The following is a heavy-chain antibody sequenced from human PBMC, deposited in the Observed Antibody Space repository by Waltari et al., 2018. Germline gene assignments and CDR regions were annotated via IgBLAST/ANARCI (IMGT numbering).Heavy chain of an antibody. CDR3: ARDLGGTDY. CDR1: GGTFSSYA. D-gene: IGHD1-26*01. J-gene: IGHJ4*02. CDR2: CIRSLGIA. V-gene: IGHV1-69*10. Sequence: QVQLVQSGAEVKKPGSSVKVSCKASGGTFSSYAISWVRQAPGQGLEWMGGCIRSLGIANCGRKFQGRVTITADRATSTAYMELGSLRSEDTAVYYCARDLGGTDYWGQGTLVTVSS.